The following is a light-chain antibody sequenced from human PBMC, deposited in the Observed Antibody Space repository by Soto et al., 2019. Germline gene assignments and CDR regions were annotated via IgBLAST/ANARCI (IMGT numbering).Light chain of an antibody. V-gene: IGLV1-51*01. J-gene: IGLJ3*02. CDR3: GTWDSGLSAVV. CDR1: TSNIGNNY. CDR2: DNN. Sequence: QSVLTQPPSVSAAPGQKVTISCSGSTSNIGNNYVSWYQQLPGTAPKLLMYDNNNRPSGIPDRFSGAKSGTSATLDITGLQNGDEADYYCGTWDSGLSAVVFGGGTQLTVL.